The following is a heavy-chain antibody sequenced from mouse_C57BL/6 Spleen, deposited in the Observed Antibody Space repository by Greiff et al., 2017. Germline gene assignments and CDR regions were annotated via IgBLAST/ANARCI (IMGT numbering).Heavy chain of an antibody. Sequence: VQVVESGPELVKPGASVKISCKASGYAFSSSWMNWVKQRPGKGLEWIGRIYPGDGDTNYNGKFKGKATLTADKSSSTAYMQLSSLTSEDSAVYFCARDGYYGMNFDYWGQGTTLTVSS. CDR3: ARDGYYGMNFDY. J-gene: IGHJ2*01. CDR1: GYAFSSSW. V-gene: IGHV1-82*01. CDR2: IYPGDGDT. D-gene: IGHD2-3*01.